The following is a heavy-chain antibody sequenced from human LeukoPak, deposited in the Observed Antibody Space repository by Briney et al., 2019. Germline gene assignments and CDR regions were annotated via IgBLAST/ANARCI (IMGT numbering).Heavy chain of an antibody. CDR2: IYYSGST. D-gene: IGHD3-3*01. CDR3: ARHRDTTIFGVVGHAFDI. Sequence: SSETLSLTRTVSWGSISRYYWSWIRQPPGKGLEWIGYIYYSGSTNYNPSLKSRVTISVDTSNNHFSLKLSSVPAADKTVYYCARHRDTTIFGVVGHAFDIWGQGTMVTVSS. V-gene: IGHV4-59*08. CDR1: WGSISRYY. J-gene: IGHJ3*02.